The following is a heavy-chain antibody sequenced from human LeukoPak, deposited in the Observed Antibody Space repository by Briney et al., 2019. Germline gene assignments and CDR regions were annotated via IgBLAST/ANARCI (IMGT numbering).Heavy chain of an antibody. Sequence: GGSLRLSCAASGFTFSSYGMHWVRQAPGKGLEWVAVIWYDGSNKYYADSVKGRFTISRDNSKNSLYLQMNSLRAEDTAVYYCASEDGYPSPRRGLGIFDYWGQGTLVTVSS. D-gene: IGHD5-24*01. J-gene: IGHJ4*02. CDR2: IWYDGSNK. V-gene: IGHV3-33*01. CDR3: ASEDGYPSPRRGLGIFDY. CDR1: GFTFSSYG.